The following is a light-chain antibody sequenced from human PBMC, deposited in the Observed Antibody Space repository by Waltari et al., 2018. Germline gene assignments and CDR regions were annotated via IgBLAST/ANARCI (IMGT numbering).Light chain of an antibody. Sequence: QLVLTQSPSASASLGPSVKLTCTLSSGPTTNASAWHPQQPGKGPRFLMKVNSDGSHRKGDDIPDRFSGSGSGPERYLTISSLQSEDEADYYCETGGHGTWVFGGGTKLTVL. J-gene: IGLJ3*02. CDR2: VNSDGSH. CDR1: SGPTTNA. V-gene: IGLV4-69*01. CDR3: ETGGHGTWV.